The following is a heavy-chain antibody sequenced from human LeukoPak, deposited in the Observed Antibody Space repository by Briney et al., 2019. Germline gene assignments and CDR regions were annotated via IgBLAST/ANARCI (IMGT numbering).Heavy chain of an antibody. Sequence: GGSLRLSCAASGFTFSSYGMHWVRQAPGKGLEWVAFIRYDGSNKYYADSVKGRFTISRDNSKNTLYLQMNSLRAEDTAVYYCAKIKIGTAVADYFDYWGQGTLVTVSS. CDR3: AKIKIGTAVADYFDY. V-gene: IGHV3-30*02. CDR2: IRYDGSNK. CDR1: GFTFSSYG. J-gene: IGHJ4*02. D-gene: IGHD6-19*01.